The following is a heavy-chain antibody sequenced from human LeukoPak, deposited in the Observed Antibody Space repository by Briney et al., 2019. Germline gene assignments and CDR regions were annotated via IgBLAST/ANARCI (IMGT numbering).Heavy chain of an antibody. V-gene: IGHV4-4*07. CDR1: GGSINSYW. D-gene: IGHD3-16*02. CDR3: ARAGYTISSYRFDY. CDR2: IYTTGMT. J-gene: IGHJ4*02. Sequence: SGILSLTCSGSGGSINSYWWRWIRQPAGKGLEFIGRIYTTGMTNYNPSLKSRVSMSVDTSKNQFSLELRLVTAADAAVYFCARAGYTISSYRFDYWGQGALVTVSS.